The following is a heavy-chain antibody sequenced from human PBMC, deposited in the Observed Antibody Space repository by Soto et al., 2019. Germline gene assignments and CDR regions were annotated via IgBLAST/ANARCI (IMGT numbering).Heavy chain of an antibody. D-gene: IGHD2-15*01. J-gene: IGHJ6*03. V-gene: IGHV3-21*01. CDR2: ISSSSYI. CDR3: ARDSRVVVVAATVYYYYMDV. Sequence: GGSLRLSCAASGFTFSSYSMNWVRQAPGKGLEWVSSISSSSYIYYADSVKGRFTISRDNAKNSLYLQMNSLRAEDTAVYYWARDSRVVVVAATVYYYYMDVWGKGTTVTVSS. CDR1: GFTFSSYS.